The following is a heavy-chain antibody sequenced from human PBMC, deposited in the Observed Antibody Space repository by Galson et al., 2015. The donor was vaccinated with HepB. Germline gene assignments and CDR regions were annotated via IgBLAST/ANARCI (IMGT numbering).Heavy chain of an antibody. V-gene: IGHV6-1*01. Sequence: CAISGDSVSSDSATWNWIRQSPSRGLEWLGRTYYRSKWYNDYPVSVKSRITINPDTSKNQLSLQLNSVTPEDTAVYYCARASRGHFDDWGQGTLVTVSS. CDR1: GDSVSSDSAT. J-gene: IGHJ4*02. CDR2: TYYRSKWYN. CDR3: ARASRGHFDD.